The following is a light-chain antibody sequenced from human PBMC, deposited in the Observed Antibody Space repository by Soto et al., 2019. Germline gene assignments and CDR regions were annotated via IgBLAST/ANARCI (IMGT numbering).Light chain of an antibody. CDR3: LLSYSGARLVV. Sequence: QSVLTQEPSLTVSPGGTVTLTCGSSTGAVTSGHYPYWFQQKPGQAPRTLIYDTSNKHSWTPARFSGSLLGGKAALTLSGAQPEDEAEYYCLLSYSGARLVVFGGGTQLTVL. CDR1: TGAVTSGHY. V-gene: IGLV7-46*01. CDR2: DTS. J-gene: IGLJ2*01.